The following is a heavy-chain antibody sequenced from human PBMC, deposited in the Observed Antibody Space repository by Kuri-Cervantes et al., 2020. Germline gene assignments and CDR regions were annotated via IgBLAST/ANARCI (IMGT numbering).Heavy chain of an antibody. CDR2: ISYDGSNK. CDR1: GFTFSSYG. V-gene: IGHV3-30*18. CDR3: AKDVGLGYSYGYWYFDY. J-gene: IGHJ4*02. Sequence: GGSLRLSCAASGFTFSSYGMHWVRQAPGKGLEWVAVISYDGSNKYYADSVKGRFTISRDNSKNTLYLQMNSLRAEDTVVYYCAKDVGLGYSYGYWYFDYWGQGTLVTVSS. D-gene: IGHD5-18*01.